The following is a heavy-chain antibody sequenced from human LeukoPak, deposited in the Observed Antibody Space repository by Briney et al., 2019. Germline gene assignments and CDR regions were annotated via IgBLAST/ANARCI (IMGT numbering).Heavy chain of an antibody. CDR2: ISSSSSTI. J-gene: IGHJ4*02. CDR1: GFTFSSYS. D-gene: IGHD3-22*01. Sequence: GGSVRLSCAASGFTFSSYSMNWVRQAPGKGLEWVSYISSSSSTIYYADSVKGRFTISRDNAKNSLYLQMNSLRAEDTAVYYCARTGNYYDSSGSDYWGQGTLVTVS. CDR3: ARTGNYYDSSGSDY. V-gene: IGHV3-48*04.